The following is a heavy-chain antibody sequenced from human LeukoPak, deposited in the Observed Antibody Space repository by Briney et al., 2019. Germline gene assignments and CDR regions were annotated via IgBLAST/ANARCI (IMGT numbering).Heavy chain of an antibody. J-gene: IGHJ5*02. CDR3: ARDSYYDSSGRKGFDP. D-gene: IGHD3-22*01. CDR2: IYYSGST. V-gene: IGHV4-59*01. CDR1: GGSISSYY. Sequence: KASETLSLTCTVSGGSISSYYWSWIRQPPGKGLEWIGYIYYSGSTNYNPSLKSRVTISVDTSKNQFSLKLSSVTAADTAVYYCARDSYYDSSGRKGFDPWGQGTLVTVSS.